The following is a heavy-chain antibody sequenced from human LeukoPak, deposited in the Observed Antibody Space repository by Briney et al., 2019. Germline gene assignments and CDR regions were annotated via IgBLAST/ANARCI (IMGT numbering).Heavy chain of an antibody. CDR2: ISYDGSNK. CDR3: ARDGRYDFWSGYYTGRRFDY. V-gene: IGHV3-30-3*01. Sequence: GGSLRLSCAASGFIFSGHVMHWVRQAPGKGLEWVSLISYDGSNKDYADSVKGRFTISRDNSKNTLYLQMNGLRAEDTAVYYCARDGRYDFWSGYYTGRRFDYWGQGTLVTVSS. D-gene: IGHD3-3*01. CDR1: GFIFSGHV. J-gene: IGHJ4*02.